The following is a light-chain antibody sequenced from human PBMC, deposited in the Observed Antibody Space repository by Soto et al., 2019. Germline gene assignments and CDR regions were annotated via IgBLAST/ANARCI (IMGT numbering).Light chain of an antibody. Sequence: QSVLTQPPSASGTPGQRVTISCSGSSSNIGDNNVYWYQQLPGTAPKLLIYSNNQRPSGVPDRFSGSKSGTSASLAISGLQSEDEADYYCATWDDSLNVVFGGGTQLTVL. CDR3: ATWDDSLNVV. V-gene: IGLV1-44*01. J-gene: IGLJ2*01. CDR2: SNN. CDR1: SSNIGDNN.